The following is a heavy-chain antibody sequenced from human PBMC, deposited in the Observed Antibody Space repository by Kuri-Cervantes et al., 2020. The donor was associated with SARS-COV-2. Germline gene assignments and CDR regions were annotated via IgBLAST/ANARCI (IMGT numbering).Heavy chain of an antibody. D-gene: IGHD3-10*01. V-gene: IGHV3-7*03. Sequence: GESLKISCAASGFTFTDYWMSWVRQAPGKGLEWVGNVRPDGNSKGYVDAVKGRFTISRDNAKNFLYLQMDSLSAEDTAVYYCARDDRAGHFDVWGQGTMVTVSS. CDR2: VRPDGNSK. CDR3: ARDDRAGHFDV. J-gene: IGHJ3*01. CDR1: GFTFTDYW.